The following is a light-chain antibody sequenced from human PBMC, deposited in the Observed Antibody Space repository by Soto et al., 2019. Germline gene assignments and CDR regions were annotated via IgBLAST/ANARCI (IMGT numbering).Light chain of an antibody. CDR1: SSDVGGYNY. Sequence: SVLTQPASVSGSPGQSITISCTGTSSDVGGYNYVSWYQQHPGKAPKLMIYEVSNRPSGVSNRFSGSKSGNTASLTISGLQAEDEADYYCSSYTSSSIVVFGGGTQLTVL. CDR3: SSYTSSSIVV. V-gene: IGLV2-14*01. J-gene: IGLJ2*01. CDR2: EVS.